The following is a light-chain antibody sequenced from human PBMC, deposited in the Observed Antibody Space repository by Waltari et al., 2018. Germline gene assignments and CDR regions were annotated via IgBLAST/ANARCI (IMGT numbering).Light chain of an antibody. V-gene: IGKV4-1*01. CDR1: ESVLYSSNNKNH. Sequence: DIVMTQSPESLAVSLGERATINCKSGESVLYSSNNKNHLAWYQQKPGQPPKLLIYWASTRKSGVPDRFSGSGSETDFTLTVSSLQAEDVAVYYCQQYYNTPLTFGGGTKVEIK. CDR3: QQYYNTPLT. CDR2: WAS. J-gene: IGKJ4*01.